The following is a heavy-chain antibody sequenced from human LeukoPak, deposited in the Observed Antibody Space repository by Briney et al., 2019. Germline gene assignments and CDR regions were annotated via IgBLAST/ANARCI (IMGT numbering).Heavy chain of an antibody. V-gene: IGHV3-23*01. D-gene: IGHD5-18*01. CDR2: ISDSDGST. Sequence: GGSLRLSCAASGFTFSNAWMSWVRQAPGKGLEWVSISDSDGSTYYADSVKGRFTISRDHSKNSLYLQMNSLRDEDTAVYYCAKKGGYGYSYGYWGQGTLVTVSS. CDR1: GFTFSNAW. CDR3: AKKGGYGYSYGY. J-gene: IGHJ4*02.